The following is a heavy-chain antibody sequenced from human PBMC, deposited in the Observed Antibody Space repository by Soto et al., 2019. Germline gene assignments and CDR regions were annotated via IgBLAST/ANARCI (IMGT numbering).Heavy chain of an antibody. J-gene: IGHJ6*02. CDR3: ARIPRSGRYLGARYYYYGMDV. D-gene: IGHD1-26*01. CDR1: GFSLSNARMG. CDR2: IFSNDEK. Sequence: SGPTLVNPTDTLTLTCTVSGFSLSNARMGVSWIRQPPGKALEWLAHIFSNDEKSYSTSLKSRLTISKDTSKSQVVLTMTNMDPVDTATYYCARIPRSGRYLGARYYYYGMDVWGQGTTVTVSS. V-gene: IGHV2-26*01.